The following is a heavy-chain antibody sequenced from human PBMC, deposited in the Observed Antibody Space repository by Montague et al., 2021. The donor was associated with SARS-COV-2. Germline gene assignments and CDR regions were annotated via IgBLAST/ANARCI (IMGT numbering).Heavy chain of an antibody. D-gene: IGHD3-10*01. CDR3: ARGMIRGVTTPFDY. CDR1: SGSIISSGYY. Sequence: SETLSLTCSVSSGSIISSGYYWGWIRQPPGKELEWIGNIYYSGTTYYNPSLQSRGTISVDTSKNHLYLRLSSVTAADTALYFCARGMIRGVTTPFDYWGQGSQVTVSS. V-gene: IGHV4-39*02. CDR2: IYYSGTT. J-gene: IGHJ4*02.